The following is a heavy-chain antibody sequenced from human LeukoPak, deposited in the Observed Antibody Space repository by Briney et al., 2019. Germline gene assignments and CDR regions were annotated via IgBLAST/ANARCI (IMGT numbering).Heavy chain of an antibody. Sequence: SVKVSCKASGGTFSSNGVSWVRQAPGQGLQWMGRIIPRFGTANYAQKFQGRVTITTDESTTTVYMELSSLRSEDTAVYFRARGWAPSSGFDYWGQGTLVTVSS. CDR2: IIPRFGTA. D-gene: IGHD6-19*01. V-gene: IGHV1-69*05. CDR1: GGTFSSNG. CDR3: ARGWAPSSGFDY. J-gene: IGHJ4*02.